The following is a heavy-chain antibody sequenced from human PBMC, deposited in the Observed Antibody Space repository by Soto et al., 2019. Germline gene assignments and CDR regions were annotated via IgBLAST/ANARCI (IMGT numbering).Heavy chain of an antibody. CDR3: AREKADFWSGYFDY. J-gene: IGHJ4*02. CDR1: GGTFSSYA. D-gene: IGHD3-3*01. Sequence: GASVKVSCKASGGTFSSYAISWVRQAPGQGLEWMGGIIPIFGTANYAQKFQGRVTITADESTSTAYMELSSLRSEDTAVYYCAREKADFWSGYFDYWGQGTLVTVSS. CDR2: IIPIFGTA. V-gene: IGHV1-69*13.